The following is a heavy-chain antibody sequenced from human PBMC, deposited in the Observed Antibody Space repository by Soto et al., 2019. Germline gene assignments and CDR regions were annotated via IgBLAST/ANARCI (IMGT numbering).Heavy chain of an antibody. V-gene: IGHV3-30-3*01. J-gene: IGHJ3*02. CDR3: ARDNVEATVVTSDAFDI. D-gene: IGHD4-17*01. Sequence: QVQLVESGGGVVQPGRSLRLSCAASGFTFSSYAMHWVRQAPGKGLEWVAVISYDGSNKYYADSVKGRFTISRDNSKNTLYLQMNSLRAEDTAVYYCARDNVEATVVTSDAFDIWGQGTMVTVSS. CDR1: GFTFSSYA. CDR2: ISYDGSNK.